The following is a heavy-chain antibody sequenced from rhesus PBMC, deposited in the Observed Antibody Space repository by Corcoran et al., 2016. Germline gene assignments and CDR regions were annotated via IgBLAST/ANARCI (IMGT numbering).Heavy chain of an antibody. Sequence: QLQLQESGPGLVKPSETLSVTCAVSGGSISSSYWSWIRQAPGKGLEWIGYIYGSGSSTNYNPSLKSPVTLSVDTSKNQLSLKLSSVTTADTAVYYCASSRYCTGSGCLDYWGQGVLVTVSS. V-gene: IGHV4-169*01. CDR2: IYGSGSST. J-gene: IGHJ4*01. CDR1: GGSISSSY. CDR3: ASSRYCTGSGCLDY. D-gene: IGHD2-21*01.